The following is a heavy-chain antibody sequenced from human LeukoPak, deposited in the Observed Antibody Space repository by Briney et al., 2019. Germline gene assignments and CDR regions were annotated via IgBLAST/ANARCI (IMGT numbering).Heavy chain of an antibody. CDR1: GGSISSYY. J-gene: IGHJ4*02. CDR2: IYTSGST. CDR3: AREYSSSWYPLGIDY. D-gene: IGHD6-13*01. Sequence: SETLSLTCTVSGGSISSYYWSWIRQPAGKGLEWIGRIYTSGSTNYNPSLKSRVTMSVDTSKNQFSLKLSSVTAADTAVYYCAREYSSSWYPLGIDYWGQGTLVTVSS. V-gene: IGHV4-4*07.